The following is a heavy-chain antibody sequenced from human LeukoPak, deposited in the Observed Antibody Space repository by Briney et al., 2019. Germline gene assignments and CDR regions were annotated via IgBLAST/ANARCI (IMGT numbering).Heavy chain of an antibody. V-gene: IGHV3-33*01. CDR2: IWYDGSNK. CDR1: GFTFSSYG. Sequence: PGGSLRLSCAASGFTFSSYGMHWVRQAPGKGLEWVALIWYDGSNKYYADSVEGRFTISRDNSKNTLYLQMNSLRAEDTAVYYCARALFNYDSSGLSYWGQGTLVTVSS. J-gene: IGHJ4*02. D-gene: IGHD3-22*01. CDR3: ARALFNYDSSGLSY.